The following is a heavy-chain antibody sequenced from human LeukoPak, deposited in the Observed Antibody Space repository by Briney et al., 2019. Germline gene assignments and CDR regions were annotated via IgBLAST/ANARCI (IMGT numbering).Heavy chain of an antibody. CDR1: GFTFSSYW. J-gene: IGHJ4*02. CDR3: DCPNCSSTSCRRYFDY. D-gene: IGHD2-2*01. CDR2: IKQDGSEK. V-gene: IGHV3-7*01. Sequence: PGGSLRPSCAASGFTFSSYWMSWVRQAPGKGPEWVANIKQDGSEKYYVDSVKGRFTISRDNSKNTLYLQMNSLRAEDTAVYYSDCPNCSSTSCRRYFDYWGQGTLVTVSS.